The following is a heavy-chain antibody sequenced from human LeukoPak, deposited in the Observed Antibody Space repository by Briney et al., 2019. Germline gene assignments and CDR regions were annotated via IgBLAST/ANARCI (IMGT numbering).Heavy chain of an antibody. Sequence: ASVKVSCKASGYTFTSYYMHWVRQAPGQGLEWMGIINPSGGSTSYAQKFQGRVTMTRDTSISTAYMELSSLRSEDTAVYYCATDLSSWIRGYSYGFDYWGQGTLVTVSS. D-gene: IGHD5-18*01. J-gene: IGHJ4*02. CDR2: INPSGGST. CDR1: GYTFTSYY. CDR3: ATDLSSWIRGYSYGFDY. V-gene: IGHV1-46*01.